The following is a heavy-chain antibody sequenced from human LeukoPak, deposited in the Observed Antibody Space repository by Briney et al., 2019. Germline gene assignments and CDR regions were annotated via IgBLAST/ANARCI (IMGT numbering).Heavy chain of an antibody. D-gene: IGHD3-10*01. CDR1: GGSISSYY. CDR3: ARETYGRGYYYGMDV. V-gene: IGHV4-4*07. CDR2: IYTSGST. J-gene: IGHJ6*02. Sequence: KPSETLSLTCTVSGGSISSYYWSWIRQPAGKGLEWIGRIYTSGSTNYNPSLKSRVTMSVGTSKNQFSLKLSSVTAADTAVYYCARETYGRGYYYGMDVWGQGTTVTVSS.